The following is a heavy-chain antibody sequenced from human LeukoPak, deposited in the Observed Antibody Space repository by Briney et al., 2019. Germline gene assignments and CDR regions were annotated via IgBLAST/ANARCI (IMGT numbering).Heavy chain of an antibody. V-gene: IGHV4-59*01. D-gene: IGHD3-10*01. J-gene: IGHJ3*02. CDR3: ARYYYGGNGGIYDAFDI. Sequence: PSETLSLTCTVSGGSISSYYWSWIRQPPGKGLEWIGYIYYSGNTNYNPSLKSRVTISVDTSKNQFSLKLSSVTAADTAVYYCARYYYGGNGGIYDAFDIWGQGTMVTVSS. CDR2: IYYSGNT. CDR1: GGSISSYY.